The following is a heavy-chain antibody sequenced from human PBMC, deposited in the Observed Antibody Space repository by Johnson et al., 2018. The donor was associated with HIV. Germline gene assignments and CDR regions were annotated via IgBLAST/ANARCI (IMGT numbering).Heavy chain of an antibody. CDR3: ARDHIRGYDSPNDAFDI. CDR2: ISSSGSTI. V-gene: IGHV3-48*04. D-gene: IGHD3-22*01. J-gene: IGHJ3*02. CDR1: GFTFSTYA. Sequence: MQLVESGGTLVQPGGSLRLSCAASGFTFSTYAMNWVRQAPGKGLEWVSYISSSGSTIYYADSVKGRFTISRDNAKNSLYLQMNSLRAEDTAVYYCARDHIRGYDSPNDAFDIWGQGTMVTVSS.